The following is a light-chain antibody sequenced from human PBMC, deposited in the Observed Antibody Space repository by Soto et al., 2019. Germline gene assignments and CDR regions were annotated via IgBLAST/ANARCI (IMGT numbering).Light chain of an antibody. J-gene: IGKJ2*01. CDR3: QQCGNSQFT. V-gene: IGKV3-20*01. Sequence: EIVLTQSPGTLSLSPGERATLSCRASQSISGSYLAWYQQKPGQAPRLLIYGASNRATDIPDRFSGSGSGTDFTLTIRRLDPEDFALYYCQQCGNSQFTFGQGTKLEIK. CDR1: QSISGSY. CDR2: GAS.